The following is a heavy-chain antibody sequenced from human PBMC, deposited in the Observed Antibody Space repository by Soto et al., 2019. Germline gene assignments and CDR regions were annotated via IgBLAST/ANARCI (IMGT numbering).Heavy chain of an antibody. J-gene: IGHJ4*02. CDR1: GGSISSYY. CDR3: ARPGNYGSGSYLYYLDY. CDR2: IYYTGLS. V-gene: IGHV4-59*01. D-gene: IGHD3-10*01. Sequence: SETLSLTCTVSGGSISSYYWSWIRQPPGKGLEWIGYIYYTGLSNSNPSLNSRVTMSVDTSKNQFSLKLSSVTAADTAVYYCARPGNYGSGSYLYYLDYWGQGTLVTVSS.